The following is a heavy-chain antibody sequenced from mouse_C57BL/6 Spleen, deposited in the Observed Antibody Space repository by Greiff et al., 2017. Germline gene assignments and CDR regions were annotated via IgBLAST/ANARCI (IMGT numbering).Heavy chain of an antibody. CDR3: ARGSTVVESWFAY. CDR2: ISSGSSTI. J-gene: IGHJ3*01. Sequence: EVQLVESGGGLVKPGGSLKLSCAASGFTFSDYGMHWVRQAPEKGLEWVAYISSGSSTIYYADTVKGRFTISRDNAKNTLFLQMTRLRSEDTAMYYCARGSTVVESWFAYWGQGTLVTVSA. D-gene: IGHD1-1*01. V-gene: IGHV5-17*01. CDR1: GFTFSDYG.